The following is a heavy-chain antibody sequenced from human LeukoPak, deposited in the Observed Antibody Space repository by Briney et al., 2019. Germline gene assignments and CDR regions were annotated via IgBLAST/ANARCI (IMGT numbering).Heavy chain of an antibody. CDR1: GFTFSSYS. D-gene: IGHD1-26*01. CDR2: ISSRSSTI. Sequence: GGSLRLSCAASGFTFSSYSMNWVRQAPGKGLEWVSYISSRSSTIYYADSVKGRFTISRDNAKNSLYLQMNSLRAEDTAVYYCARGVGAYFDYWGQGTLVTVSS. CDR3: ARGVGAYFDY. J-gene: IGHJ4*02. V-gene: IGHV3-48*01.